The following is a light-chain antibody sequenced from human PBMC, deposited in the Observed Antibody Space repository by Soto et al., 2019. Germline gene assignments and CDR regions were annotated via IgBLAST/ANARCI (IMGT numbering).Light chain of an antibody. V-gene: IGLV2-8*01. CDR2: EVS. Sequence: QSALTQPPSASGSPGQSVTISCTGTSSDVGGYNYVSWYQQHPGKAPKLMIYEVSKRPSGVPDRFSGSKSGNTASLTVSGLQAEDEADYYCSSYAGSNKSCVVFGGGTKLTVL. J-gene: IGLJ2*01. CDR1: SSDVGGYNY. CDR3: SSYAGSNKSCVV.